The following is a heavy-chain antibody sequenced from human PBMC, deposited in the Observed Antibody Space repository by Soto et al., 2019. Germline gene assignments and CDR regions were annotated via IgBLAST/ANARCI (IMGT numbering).Heavy chain of an antibody. CDR3: ARTSGRFDY. CDR1: GGSFSGYY. CDR2: INHSGST. Sequence: PSETLSLTCAVYGGSFSGYYWSWIRQPPGKGLEWIGEINHSGSTNYNPSLKSRVTISVDTSKNQFSLKLSSVTAADTAVYYCARTSGRFDYWGQGTLVTVSS. J-gene: IGHJ4*02. V-gene: IGHV4-34*01. D-gene: IGHD1-1*01.